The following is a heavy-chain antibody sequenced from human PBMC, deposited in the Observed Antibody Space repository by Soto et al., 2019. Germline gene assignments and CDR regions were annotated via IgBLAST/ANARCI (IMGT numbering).Heavy chain of an antibody. V-gene: IGHV1-18*01. CDR3: ARGGQGSLGIAAADGSYFGY. CDR2: ISGYNGNT. Sequence: QVQLVQSGAEVKKPGASVKVSCKASGYTFTSYGISWVRQAPGQGLEWMGWISGYNGNTNYAQKLQGRATMTTDTPTCTAHMERRSRRSDDTAAYYCARGGQGSLGIAAADGSYFGYWGQGTLVTVSS. CDR1: GYTFTSYG. J-gene: IGHJ4*02. D-gene: IGHD6-13*01.